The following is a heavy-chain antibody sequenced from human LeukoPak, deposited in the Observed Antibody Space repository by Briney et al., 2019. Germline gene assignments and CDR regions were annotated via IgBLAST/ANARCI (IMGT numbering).Heavy chain of an antibody. CDR3: ARGFCSTTSCPGWAYYYGMDV. J-gene: IGHJ6*04. V-gene: IGHV3-30*04. Sequence: GGSLRLSCAVSGSTFSSYAMHWVRQAPGKGLEWVAVISYDGSNKYYADSVKGRFTISRDNSKNTLYLQMNSLGAEDTAVYYCARGFCSTTSCPGWAYYYGMDVWGKGTTVTVSS. CDR1: GSTFSSYA. CDR2: ISYDGSNK. D-gene: IGHD2-2*01.